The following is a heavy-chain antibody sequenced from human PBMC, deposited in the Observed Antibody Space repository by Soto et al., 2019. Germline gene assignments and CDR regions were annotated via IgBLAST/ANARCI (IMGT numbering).Heavy chain of an antibody. CDR1: GGTFSSYA. V-gene: IGHV1-69*12. CDR2: IIPIFGTA. Sequence: QVQLVQSGAEVKKPGSSVKVSCKASGGTFSSYAISWVRQAPGQGLEWMGGIIPIFGTANYAQKFQGRVTSTADESTSTAYMELSSLRCEDTAVYYCAGLQDCSGGSCYSPRLDYWGQGTLVTVSS. CDR3: AGLQDCSGGSCYSPRLDY. D-gene: IGHD2-15*01. J-gene: IGHJ4*02.